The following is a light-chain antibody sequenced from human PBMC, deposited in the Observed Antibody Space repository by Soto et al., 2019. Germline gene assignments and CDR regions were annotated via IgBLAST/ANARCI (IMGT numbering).Light chain of an antibody. CDR1: SSNIGAGYD. V-gene: IGLV1-40*01. CDR3: QSYDSRPSDSKVV. Sequence: QSVLTQPPSVSGAPGQRVTISCTGSSSNIGAGYDVHWYQQFPGTAPKLLIYGNNNRPSGVPDRFSGSKSGTSASLAITGLQAEDEADYYCQSYDSRPSDSKVVFGGGTKLTVL. J-gene: IGLJ2*01. CDR2: GNN.